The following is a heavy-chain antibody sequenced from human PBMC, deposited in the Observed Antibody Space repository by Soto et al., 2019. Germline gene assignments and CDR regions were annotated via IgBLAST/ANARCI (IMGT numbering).Heavy chain of an antibody. CDR1: GGAFNTFG. D-gene: IGHD4-17*01. Sequence: SVKVSCKASGGAFNTFGFSWVRQAPGQGLEWMGGIIPFFRTADYAQKFQDRVTITADESTSTVYMDLRSLRSEDTAKYYCARSPPMDSGDKYFYDFWGQGALVTVSS. CDR3: ARSPPMDSGDKYFYDF. CDR2: IIPFFRTA. V-gene: IGHV1-69*13. J-gene: IGHJ4*02.